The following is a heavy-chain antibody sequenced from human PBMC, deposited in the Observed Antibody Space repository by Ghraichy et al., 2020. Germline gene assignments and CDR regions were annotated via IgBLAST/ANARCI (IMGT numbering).Heavy chain of an antibody. V-gene: IGHV3-21*01. D-gene: IGHD5-24*01. CDR2: ISSSSSYI. CDR3: ARDIPDVEMATYYYYGMDV. CDR1: GFTFSSYS. Sequence: GGSLRLSCAASGFTFSSYSMNWVRQAPGKGLEWVSSISSSSSYIYYADSVKGRFTISRDNAKNSLYLQMNSLRAEDTAVYYCARDIPDVEMATYYYYGMDVWGQGTTVTVSS. J-gene: IGHJ6*02.